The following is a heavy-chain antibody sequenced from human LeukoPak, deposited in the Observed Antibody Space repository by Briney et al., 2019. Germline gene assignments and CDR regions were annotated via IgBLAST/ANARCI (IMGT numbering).Heavy chain of an antibody. CDR3: ASTVVVAATRSFDP. J-gene: IGHJ5*02. CDR2: IYYSGST. D-gene: IGHD2-15*01. Sequence: SQTLSLTCTVSGGSISSGGYFWSWIRRHPGKGLEWIGYIYYSGSTYYNPSLKSRVTISVDTSKNQFSLKLSSVTAADTAVYYCASTVVVAATRSFDPWGQGTLVTVSS. CDR1: GGSISSGGYF. V-gene: IGHV4-31*03.